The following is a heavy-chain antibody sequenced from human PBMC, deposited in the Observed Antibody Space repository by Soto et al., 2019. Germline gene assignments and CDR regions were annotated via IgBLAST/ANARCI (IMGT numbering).Heavy chain of an antibody. Sequence: GGSLRLSCAASGFTFSSYGMHWVRQAPGKGLEWVAIIWYDGSDKYYADSVKGRFTISRDNSKNTLYLQMNSLRAEDTAVYYCAHFDWFIDYWGQGTLVTVSS. V-gene: IGHV3-33*08. D-gene: IGHD3-9*01. CDR1: GFTFSSYG. J-gene: IGHJ4*02. CDR3: AHFDWFIDY. CDR2: IWYDGSDK.